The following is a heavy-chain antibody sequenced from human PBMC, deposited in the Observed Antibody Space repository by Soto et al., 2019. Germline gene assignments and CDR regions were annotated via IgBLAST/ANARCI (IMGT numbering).Heavy chain of an antibody. CDR1: GFTFSNYG. D-gene: IGHD6-25*01. J-gene: IGHJ4*02. V-gene: IGHV3-30*18. CDR3: AKVSRGFAFDY. CDR2: ISYDGSNK. Sequence: GGSLRLSSSASGFTFSNYGMHWVRQAPGKGLEWVAVISYDGSNKYYADSVKGRFTISRDKSQDTLSLQMNSLRAEDTAVYYCAKVSRGFAFDYWGLGTLVTVSS.